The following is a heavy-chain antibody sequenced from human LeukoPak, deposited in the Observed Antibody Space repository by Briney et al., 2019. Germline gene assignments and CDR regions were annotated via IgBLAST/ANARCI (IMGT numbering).Heavy chain of an antibody. D-gene: IGHD4-17*01. CDR1: GRSIGGSSYY. J-gene: IGHJ4*02. CDR3: ARHLTTWGDN. V-gene: IGHV4-39*01. Sequence: PSETLSLTCAVSGRSIGGSSYYWGWIRQPPGKGLEWIGSINYSGNGYYNPSLKGRLTMSVGTSKNHFSLKLTSVTAADSGLYYCARHLTTWGDNWGQGTVVIVSS. CDR2: INYSGNG.